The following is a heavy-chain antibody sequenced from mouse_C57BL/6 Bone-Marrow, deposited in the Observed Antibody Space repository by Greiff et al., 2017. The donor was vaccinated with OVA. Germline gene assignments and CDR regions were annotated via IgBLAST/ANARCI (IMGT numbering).Heavy chain of an antibody. CDR2: IDPENGDT. D-gene: IGHD2-3*01. V-gene: IGHV14-4*01. Sequence: EVQLVESGAELVRPGASVKLSCTASGFNIKDDYMHWVKQRPEQGLEWIGWIDPENGDTEYASKFQGKATITADTSSNTAYLQLSSLTSEDTAVYYCTTLYDGYYDYFDYWGQGTTLTVSS. CDR1: GFNIKDDY. J-gene: IGHJ2*01. CDR3: TTLYDGYYDYFDY.